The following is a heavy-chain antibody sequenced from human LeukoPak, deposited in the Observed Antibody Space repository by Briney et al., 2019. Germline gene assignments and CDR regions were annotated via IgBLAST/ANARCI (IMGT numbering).Heavy chain of an antibody. V-gene: IGHV3-15*01. D-gene: IGHD1-26*01. CDR3: TRGAPQADVFDI. Sequence: GGSLRLSCAASGFTFRVTWMSWVRQAPGRGLEWVGRFKSKVAGGTTDYAAPVAGRFTISRDDSKNMLYLQMNSLKTEDTGVYYCTRGAPQADVFDIWGQGTMVTVSS. CDR2: FKSKVAGGTT. CDR1: GFTFRVTW. J-gene: IGHJ3*02.